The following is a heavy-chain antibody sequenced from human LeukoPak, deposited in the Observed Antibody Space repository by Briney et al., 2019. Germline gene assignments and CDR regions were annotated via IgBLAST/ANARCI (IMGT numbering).Heavy chain of an antibody. CDR3: ARDIAARRLDY. CDR2: ISGGGVST. CDR1: GFTFSSYG. Sequence: GGSLRLSCAASGFTFSSYGMSWVRQAPGKGLEWVSGISGGGVSTYYADSVKGRFTISRDNSRNTLYLQMNSLRAKDTAVYHCARDIAARRLDYWGQGALVIVSS. D-gene: IGHD6-6*01. J-gene: IGHJ4*02. V-gene: IGHV3-23*01.